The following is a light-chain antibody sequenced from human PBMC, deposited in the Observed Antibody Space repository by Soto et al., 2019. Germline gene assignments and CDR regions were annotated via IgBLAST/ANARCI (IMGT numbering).Light chain of an antibody. V-gene: IGKV1-39*01. CDR3: QQSYNIFSWT. J-gene: IGKJ1*01. CDR2: AAS. CDR1: QRISSY. Sequence: DIQMTQTPSSLSASVGDRVTITCRASQRISSYLNWYQQKPGKAPELLIYAASNLQSEVPSRFRGSGSGTDFTLTISSLQPEDFATYYCQQSYNIFSWTFGQGTKVDNK.